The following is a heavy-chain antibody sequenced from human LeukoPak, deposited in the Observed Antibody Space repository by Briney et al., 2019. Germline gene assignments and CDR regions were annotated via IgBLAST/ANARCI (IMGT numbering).Heavy chain of an antibody. J-gene: IGHJ6*02. CDR2: ISAYNGNT. CDR1: GYTFTSYG. V-gene: IGHV1-18*01. D-gene: IGHD2-2*01. Sequence: ASVKVSCKASGYTFTSYGISWVRQAPGQGLEWMGWISAYNGNTNYAQKLQGRVTMTTDTSTSTAYMELRSLRSDDTAVYYCASGYCSSTSCKYYYYGMDVWGQGTTVTVSS. CDR3: ASGYCSSTSCKYYYYGMDV.